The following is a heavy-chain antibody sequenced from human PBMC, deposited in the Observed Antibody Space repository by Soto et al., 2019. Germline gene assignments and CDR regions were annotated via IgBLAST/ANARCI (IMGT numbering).Heavy chain of an antibody. V-gene: IGHV3-23*01. CDR1: GFTFSSYA. Sequence: EVQLLESGGGLVQPGGSLRLSCAASGFTFSSYAMSWVRQAPGKGLEWVSAISGSGGSTYYADSVKGRFTISRDNSKNTLYLQINSLRAEDTAVYYCAKDSSSGWYGSDYWGQGTLVTVSS. CDR2: ISGSGGST. J-gene: IGHJ4*02. D-gene: IGHD6-19*01. CDR3: AKDSSSGWYGSDY.